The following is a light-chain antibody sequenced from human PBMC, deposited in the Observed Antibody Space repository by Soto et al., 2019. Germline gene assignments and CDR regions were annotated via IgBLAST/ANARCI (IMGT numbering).Light chain of an antibody. CDR1: QSVSSN. CDR2: GAS. Sequence: EIVMTQSPATLSVSPGERATLSCKASQSVSSNLAWYQQKPGQAPRRLLYGASTRATGIPGRFSGSGSGTEFTLTISSLQSEDFAVYYCQQHNYWPSFGQGTKLEIK. CDR3: QQHNYWPS. V-gene: IGKV3-15*01. J-gene: IGKJ2*01.